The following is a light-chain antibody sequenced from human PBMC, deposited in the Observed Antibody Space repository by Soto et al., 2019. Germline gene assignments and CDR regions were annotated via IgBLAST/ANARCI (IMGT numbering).Light chain of an antibody. CDR1: SSDVGGYNY. CDR3: RSYTSSSTLSYA. V-gene: IGLV2-14*01. J-gene: IGLJ1*01. Sequence: QSVLTQPASVSGSPGQSITISCTGTSSDVGGYNYVSWYQQHPGKAPKLMIYEVSNRPSGVSNRFSGSKSGNTASLTISGLQAEDEADYYCRSYTSSSTLSYAFGTGTKVTVL. CDR2: EVS.